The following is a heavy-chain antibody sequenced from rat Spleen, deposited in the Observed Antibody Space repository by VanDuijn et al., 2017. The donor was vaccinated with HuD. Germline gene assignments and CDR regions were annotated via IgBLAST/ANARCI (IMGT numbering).Heavy chain of an antibody. CDR3: ASGGSGGLNWFAY. CDR1: GFTFNSNW. D-gene: IGHD1-1*01. J-gene: IGHJ3*01. CDR2: INPDGGKI. V-gene: IGHV5-35*01. Sequence: EVQLVGSGGGLVQPGSPLKLSCAASGFTFNSNWLNWIRQAPGKGLEWVASINPDGGKIYYPDTVKGRFVISRDDAKNTGSLQMNNLRSEDTAIYYCASGGSGGLNWFAYWGQGTLVTVSS.